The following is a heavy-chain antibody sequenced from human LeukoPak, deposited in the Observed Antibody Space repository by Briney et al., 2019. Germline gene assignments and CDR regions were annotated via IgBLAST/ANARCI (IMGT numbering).Heavy chain of an antibody. CDR1: GFTFSSYS. CDR2: ISSSSSYI. V-gene: IGHV3-21*01. Sequence: EGSLRLSCAASGFTFSSYSMNWVRQAPGKGLEWVSSISSSSSYIYYADSVKGRFTISRDNTKNSLYLQMNSLRAEDTAVYYCARGSRAGSGGSCSDYWGQGTLVTVSS. D-gene: IGHD2-15*01. CDR3: ARGSRAGSGGSCSDY. J-gene: IGHJ4*02.